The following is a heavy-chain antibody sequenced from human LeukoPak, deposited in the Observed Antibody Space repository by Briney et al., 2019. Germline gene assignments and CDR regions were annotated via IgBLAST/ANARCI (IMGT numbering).Heavy chain of an antibody. CDR2: IYYSGST. J-gene: IGHJ4*02. Sequence: SETLSLTCTVSGDSISTSNSYWGWIRQPPGKGLEWIGSIYYSGSTYYNPSLKSRVTISVDTSKNQFSLKLSFVTAADTAVYYCASTRDEQWLVYFDYWGQGTLVTVSS. D-gene: IGHD6-19*01. CDR3: ASTRDEQWLVYFDY. V-gene: IGHV4-39*01. CDR1: GDSISTSNSY.